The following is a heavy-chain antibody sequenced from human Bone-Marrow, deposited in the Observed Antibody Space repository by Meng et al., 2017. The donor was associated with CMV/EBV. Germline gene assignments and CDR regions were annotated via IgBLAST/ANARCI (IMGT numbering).Heavy chain of an antibody. V-gene: IGHV1-46*01. CDR3: VVVPAASNYYYGMDV. CDR1: GYTFTSYY. J-gene: IGHJ6*02. Sequence: ASVKVSCKASGYTFTSYYMHWVRQAPGQGLKWMGIINPSGGSTSYAQKFQGRVTMTRDTSTSTVYMELSSLRSEDTAVYYCVVVPAASNYYYGMDVWGQGTTVTVSS. D-gene: IGHD2-2*01. CDR2: INPSGGST.